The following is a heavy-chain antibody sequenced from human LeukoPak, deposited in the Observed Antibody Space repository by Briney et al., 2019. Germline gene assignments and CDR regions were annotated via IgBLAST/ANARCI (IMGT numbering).Heavy chain of an antibody. Sequence: GGSLRLSCAASGFTFSSYGMHWVRQAPGKGLEWVAVISYDGSNKYYADSVKGRFTISRDNSKNTLYLQMNSLRAEDTAVYYCASSYRGKYRAFDTWGQGTMVTVSS. V-gene: IGHV3-30*03. J-gene: IGHJ3*02. CDR2: ISYDGSNK. CDR1: GFTFSSYG. CDR3: ASSYRGKYRAFDT. D-gene: IGHD1-26*01.